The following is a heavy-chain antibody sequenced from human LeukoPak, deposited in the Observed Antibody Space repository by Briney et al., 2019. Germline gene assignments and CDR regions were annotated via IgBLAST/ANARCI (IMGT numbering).Heavy chain of an antibody. CDR1: GFTFSSYS. CDR2: ISSSSSTI. CDR3: ARGAPFGELGC. D-gene: IGHD3-10*01. J-gene: IGHJ4*02. Sequence: GGSLRLSCAASGFTFSSYSMNWVRQAPGKGLEWVSYISSSSSTIYYADSVKGRFTISRDNAKNSLYLQMNSLRAEDTAVYYCARGAPFGELGCWGQGTLVTVSS. V-gene: IGHV3-48*01.